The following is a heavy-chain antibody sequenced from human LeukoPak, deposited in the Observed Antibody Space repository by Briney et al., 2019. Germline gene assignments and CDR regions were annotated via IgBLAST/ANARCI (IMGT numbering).Heavy chain of an antibody. CDR3: AKPPGLRRLDP. D-gene: IGHD5-12*01. CDR1: GFTFSSYA. CDR2: INNSDGST. V-gene: IGHV3-23*01. J-gene: IGHJ5*02. Sequence: PGGSLRLSCAASGFTFSSYAMNWVRQAPGKGLAWVSGINNSDGSTYYADSVKGRFTISRDNSKNTLYLQMNSLRAEDPAVYSCAKPPGLRRLDPWGQGTLVTVSS.